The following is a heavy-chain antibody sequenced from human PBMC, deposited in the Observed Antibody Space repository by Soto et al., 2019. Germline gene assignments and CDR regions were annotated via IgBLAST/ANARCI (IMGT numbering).Heavy chain of an antibody. Sequence: EVPLWESGGGLVQPGGSLRLSCAASGFTFSSYAMNWVRQAPGEELQWVSTISGSAGTTDYADSVKGRFTISRDNSKITLYLQSNSLRAEDTAVYYCAKTVGSRGSYLFEAAYDLWGQGTLVTVSS. D-gene: IGHD1-26*01. J-gene: IGHJ3*01. CDR1: GFTFSSYA. CDR2: ISGSAGTT. CDR3: AKTVGSRGSYLFEAAYDL. V-gene: IGHV3-23*01.